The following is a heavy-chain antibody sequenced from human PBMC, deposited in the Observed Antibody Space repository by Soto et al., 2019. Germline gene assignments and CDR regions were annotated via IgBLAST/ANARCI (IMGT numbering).Heavy chain of an antibody. CDR3: ARQFGYCSGGSCYDHWYFQH. Sequence: PSETLSLTCTVSGGSISSSSYYWGWIRQPPGKGLEWIGSIYYSGSTYYNPSLKSRVTISVDTSKNQFPLKLSSVTAADTAVYYCARQFGYCSGGSCYDHWYFQHWGQGTLVTVSS. V-gene: IGHV4-39*01. D-gene: IGHD2-15*01. CDR2: IYYSGST. J-gene: IGHJ1*01. CDR1: GGSISSSSYY.